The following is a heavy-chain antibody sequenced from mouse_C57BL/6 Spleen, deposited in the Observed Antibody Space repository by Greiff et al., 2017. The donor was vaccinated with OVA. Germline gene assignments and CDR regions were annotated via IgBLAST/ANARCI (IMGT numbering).Heavy chain of an antibody. Sequence: EVKVVESGGGLVKPGGSLKLSCAASGFTFSSYAMSWVRQTPEKRLEWVATISDGGSYTYYPDNVKGRFTISRDNAKNNLYLQMSHLKSEDTAMYDCARVYGDYEWFAYWGQGTLVTVSA. D-gene: IGHD2-13*01. CDR1: GFTFSSYA. J-gene: IGHJ3*01. CDR2: ISDGGSYT. V-gene: IGHV5-4*03. CDR3: ARVYGDYEWFAY.